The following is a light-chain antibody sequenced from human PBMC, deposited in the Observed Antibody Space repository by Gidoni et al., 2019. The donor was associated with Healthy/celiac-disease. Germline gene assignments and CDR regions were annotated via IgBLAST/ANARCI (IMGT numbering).Light chain of an antibody. Sequence: DIVMTQSPDSLAVSLGERATINCKSSQSVLYSSNNKHYLAGYQQKPGQPPKLLIYWASTRESGVPDRFSGRGSGTDFTLTISSLQAEDVAVYYCQQYYSTPLTFGGGTKVEIK. V-gene: IGKV4-1*01. CDR1: QSVLYSSNNKHY. J-gene: IGKJ4*01. CDR3: QQYYSTPLT. CDR2: WAS.